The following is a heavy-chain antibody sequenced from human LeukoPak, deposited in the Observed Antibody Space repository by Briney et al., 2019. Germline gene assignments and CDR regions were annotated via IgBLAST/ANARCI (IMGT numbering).Heavy chain of an antibody. CDR3: ARVDISTSFVYFDY. CDR2: INQSGST. V-gene: IGHV4-34*01. Sequence: PSETLSLTCAVYGGSFSGYYWNWIRQPPGKGLEWIGEINQSGSTNYNPSLKSRVTISVGTSKNQFSLRLSSVTAADTAVYYCARVDISTSFVYFDYWGQGTLVTVSS. J-gene: IGHJ4*02. D-gene: IGHD2-2*01. CDR1: GGSFSGYY.